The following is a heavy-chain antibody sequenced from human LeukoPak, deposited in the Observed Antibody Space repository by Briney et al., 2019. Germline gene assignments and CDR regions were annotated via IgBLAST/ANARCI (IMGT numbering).Heavy chain of an antibody. CDR1: DLTVSSNY. CDR2: LYATGTT. D-gene: IGHD3-22*01. CDR3: AKRSYDSSGPTD. V-gene: IGHV3-53*05. Sequence: PGGSLRLSCVASDLTVSSNYMSWVRQAPGQGLEWVSVLYATGTTYYADSVKGRFTISRDNSKNSLYLQMNSLRTEDTALYYCAKRSYDSSGPTDWGQGTLVTVSS. J-gene: IGHJ4*02.